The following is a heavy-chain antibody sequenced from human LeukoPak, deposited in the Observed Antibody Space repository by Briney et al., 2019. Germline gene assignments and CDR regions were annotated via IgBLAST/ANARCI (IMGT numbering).Heavy chain of an antibody. J-gene: IGHJ3*02. V-gene: IGHV1-2*02. CDR3: ARAGLWDYSDSSGYHNGAFDI. Sequence: ASVNVSCKASGYMFMGYYIHWVRQAPGQGLEWMGCINPDSGATRYAQNFQGTLTMTRDTSISTAYMELNRLRSDDTAVYYCARAGLWDYSDSSGYHNGAFDIWGQGTMVTVSS. D-gene: IGHD3-22*01. CDR1: GYMFMGYY. CDR2: INPDSGAT.